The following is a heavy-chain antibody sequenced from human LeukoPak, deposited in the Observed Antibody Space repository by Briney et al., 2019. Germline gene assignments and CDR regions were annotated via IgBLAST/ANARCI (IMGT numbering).Heavy chain of an antibody. CDR1: GYTFTGYY. CDR2: INPNSGGT. Sequence: VASVTVSCTASGYTFTGYYMHWVRQAPGQGLEWMGWINPNSGGTNYAQKFQGRVTMTRDTANSTAYMELSRLRSDDTAVYYCARDPGYYYDSSGSDPRYYFDYWGQGTLVTVSS. D-gene: IGHD3-22*01. J-gene: IGHJ4*02. CDR3: ARDPGYYYDSSGSDPRYYFDY. V-gene: IGHV1-2*02.